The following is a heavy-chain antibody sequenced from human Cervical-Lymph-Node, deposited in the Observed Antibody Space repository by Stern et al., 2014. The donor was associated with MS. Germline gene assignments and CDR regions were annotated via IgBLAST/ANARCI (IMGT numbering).Heavy chain of an antibody. J-gene: IGHJ4*02. V-gene: IGHV2-5*02. CDR1: GVSLSTPGGG. CDR2: IYWDDDE. CDR3: AHLLTAGFDY. Sequence: ESGPTLVRPTQTLTLTCTFSGVSLSTPGGGVGWIRQPPGKALEFLALIYWDDDERYSPSLRSRLTITKDTSKNQVVITMTNMNPMDTGTYYCAHLLTAGFDYWGQGTPVTVSS.